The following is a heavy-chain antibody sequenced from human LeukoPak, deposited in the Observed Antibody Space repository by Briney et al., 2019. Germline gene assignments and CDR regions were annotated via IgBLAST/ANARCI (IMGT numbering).Heavy chain of an antibody. CDR2: IKTKTDGGTT. D-gene: IGHD5/OR15-5a*01. V-gene: IGHV3-15*01. CDR1: GFTFAGSW. Sequence: GGSLRLSCAAPGFTFAGSWMSWVRQAPGKGLEWVGRIKTKTDGGTTEYAAPVRGRFIISRDDSQQMLFLQMNSLKTEDTAVYYCTTFLYDLLSDKRFDPWGQGTLVTVSS. CDR3: TTFLYDLLSDKRFDP. J-gene: IGHJ5*02.